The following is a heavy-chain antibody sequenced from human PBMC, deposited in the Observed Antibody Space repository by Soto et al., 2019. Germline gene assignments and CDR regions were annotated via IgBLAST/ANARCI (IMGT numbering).Heavy chain of an antibody. CDR3: SADRPDIGVGWWV. Sequence: GASVKVSFKASGSGFIRSGIQWVRQAHGQRLEWIGWIVVASGQTNYAQNFRGRVAITRDTSTATAYIELTGLTSEDTAVYFCSADRPDIGVGWWVWGQGTTVTVSS. D-gene: IGHD2-15*01. CDR2: IVVASGQT. CDR1: GSGFIRSG. J-gene: IGHJ6*02. V-gene: IGHV1-58*02.